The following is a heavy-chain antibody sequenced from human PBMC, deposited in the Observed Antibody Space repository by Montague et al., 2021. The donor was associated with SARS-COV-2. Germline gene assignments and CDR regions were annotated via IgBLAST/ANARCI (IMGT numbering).Heavy chain of an antibody. CDR3: ARGDHYDYFDH. V-gene: IGHV3-53*01. Sequence: SVILSCATSGFSVSTKYMNWIRQAPVRGLEWVSVLYSDGSTRYAXSVKGRFTIFRDNPKNTLYLQMNNLRAEDTAVYYCARGDHYDYFDHWGQGTLVTVSS. J-gene: IGHJ4*02. D-gene: IGHD2-21*02. CDR1: GFSVSTKY. CDR2: LYSDGST.